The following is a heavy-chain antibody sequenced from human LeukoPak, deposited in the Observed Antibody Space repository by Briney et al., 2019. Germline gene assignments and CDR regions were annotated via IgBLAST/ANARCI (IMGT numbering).Heavy chain of an antibody. CDR1: GGSISSSSYY. Sequence: SETLSLTCTVSGGSISSSSYYWGWIRQPPGKGLEWIGSIYYSGSTYYNPSFKSRVTISVDTSKNQFSLKLSSVTAADTAVYYCARSSRGQWLVHHYFDYWGQGTLVIVSS. D-gene: IGHD6-19*01. CDR3: ARSSRGQWLVHHYFDY. CDR2: IYYSGST. J-gene: IGHJ4*02. V-gene: IGHV4-39*07.